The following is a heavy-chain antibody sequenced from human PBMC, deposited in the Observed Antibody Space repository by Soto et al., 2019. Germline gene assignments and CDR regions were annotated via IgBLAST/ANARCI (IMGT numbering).Heavy chain of an antibody. Sequence: EVQLVESGGGLIQPGGSLRLSCAASGFTVSSNYMSWVRQAPEKGLEWVSVIYSGDTTYYADSVKGRFTISRDHSKNTLYLQMNSLRAEDTAVYYCARDLRTLYGMDVWGQGTTVTVSS. CDR3: ARDLRTLYGMDV. CDR1: GFTVSSNY. CDR2: IYSGDTT. V-gene: IGHV3-53*01. J-gene: IGHJ6*02.